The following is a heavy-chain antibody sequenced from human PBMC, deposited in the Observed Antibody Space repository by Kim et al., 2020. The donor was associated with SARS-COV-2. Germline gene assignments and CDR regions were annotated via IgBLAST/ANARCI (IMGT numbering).Heavy chain of an antibody. CDR3: ARGVAHSSGWYYFDY. Sequence: SVKVSCKASGGTFSSYAISWVRQAPGQGLEWMGGIIPIFGTANYAQKFQGRVTITADESTSTAYMELSSLRSEDTAVYYCARGVAHSSGWYYFDYWGQGTLVTVSS. CDR2: IIPIFGTA. V-gene: IGHV1-69*13. D-gene: IGHD6-19*01. CDR1: GGTFSSYA. J-gene: IGHJ4*02.